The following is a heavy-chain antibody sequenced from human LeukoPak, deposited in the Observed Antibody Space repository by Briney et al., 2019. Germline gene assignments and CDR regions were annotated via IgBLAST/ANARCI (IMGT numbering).Heavy chain of an antibody. CDR1: GFTFSSYG. D-gene: IGHD3-10*01. V-gene: IGHV3-74*01. Sequence: GGSLRLSCAASGFTFSSYGMHWVRQAPGKGLVWVSRINSDGTTTSYADSVRGRFTISRDNAKNTLYLQMNSLRAEDTAVYYCAREGWALFRAFDIWGQGTMVTVSS. CDR2: INSDGTTT. J-gene: IGHJ3*02. CDR3: AREGWALFRAFDI.